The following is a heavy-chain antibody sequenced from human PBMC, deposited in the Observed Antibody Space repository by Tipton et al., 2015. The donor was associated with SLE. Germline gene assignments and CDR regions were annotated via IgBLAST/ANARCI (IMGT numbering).Heavy chain of an antibody. V-gene: IGHV1-69*05. Sequence: QTGPEVKKPGSSVKVSCKASGGTFSNYAFSWVRQAPGQGLEWMGGTIPLLGIVNYAQKFQGRVTFSTDESTSTAYMELSSLRSEDTAVYYCARVRRDGYNFGAVEYWGQGTLVTVSS. CDR2: TIPLLGIV. D-gene: IGHD5-24*01. CDR3: ARVRRDGYNFGAVEY. J-gene: IGHJ4*02. CDR1: GGTFSNYA.